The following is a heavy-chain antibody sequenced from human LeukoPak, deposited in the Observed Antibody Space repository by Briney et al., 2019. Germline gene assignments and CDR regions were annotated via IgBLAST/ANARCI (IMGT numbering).Heavy chain of an antibody. CDR3: ARAVYSYGRGFDY. CDR2: INHSVST. J-gene: IGHJ4*02. V-gene: IGHV4-34*01. CDR1: GVSFSGYY. Sequence: SETLSLTCAVYGVSFSGYYWSWIRQPPGKGLEWVGEINHSVSTNYNPSLKSRVTISVDMSKNQFSLKLSSVTAADTAVYYCARAVYSYGRGFDYWGQGTLVTVSS. D-gene: IGHD5-18*01.